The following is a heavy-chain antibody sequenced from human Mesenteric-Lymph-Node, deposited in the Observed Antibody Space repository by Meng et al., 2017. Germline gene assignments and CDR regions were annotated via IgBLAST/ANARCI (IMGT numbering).Heavy chain of an antibody. D-gene: IGHD2-2*01. CDR1: GGAISSGDYY. Sequence: VQLEKQGPRPVTPSQPLSPTCTCSGGAISSGDYYWSWIRQPPGKGLEWIGYIYYNGSTYYNPSLKSRVTISVDTSKNQFSLKLSSVTAADAAVYYCARGELLCDYWGQGTLVTVSS. CDR2: IYYNGST. V-gene: IGHV4-30-4*01. J-gene: IGHJ4*02. CDR3: ARGELLCDY.